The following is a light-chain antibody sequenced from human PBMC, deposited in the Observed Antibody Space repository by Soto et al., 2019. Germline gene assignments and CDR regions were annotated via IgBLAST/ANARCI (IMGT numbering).Light chain of an antibody. CDR1: SSDVGGHNH. CDR3: NSYTSSSTHV. CDR2: EVG. Sequence: QSALTQPASESGSPGQSITISCTGSSSDVGGHNHVSWYQQHPGKAPKLIIYEVGNRPSGVSNRFSGSKSGNTASLTISGFQAEDEADYYCNSYTSSSTHVFGTGTKVTVL. J-gene: IGLJ1*01. V-gene: IGLV2-14*01.